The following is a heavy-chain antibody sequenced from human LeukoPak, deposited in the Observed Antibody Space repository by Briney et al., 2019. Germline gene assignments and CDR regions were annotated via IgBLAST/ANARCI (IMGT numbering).Heavy chain of an antibody. J-gene: IGHJ4*02. V-gene: IGHV3-11*05. CDR3: ARANDLIDY. CDR1: GFTFSDYY. CDR2: ISDTTSYT. Sequence: GRSLRLSCAASGFTFSDYYMSWIRQAPGKGLEWVSYISDTTSYTNYADSVKGRFTISRDNAKNSLYLQMNSLRAEDTAVYYCARANDLIDYWGQGTLVTVSS.